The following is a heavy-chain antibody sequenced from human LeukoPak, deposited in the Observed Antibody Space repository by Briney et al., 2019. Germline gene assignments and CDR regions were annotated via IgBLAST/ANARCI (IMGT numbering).Heavy chain of an antibody. J-gene: IGHJ4*02. V-gene: IGHV4-39*07. Sequence: SETLSLTCTVSGDSISSSSYYWGWIRQPPGKGLEWIGEINHSGSTNYNPSLKSRVTISVDTSKNQFSLKLSSVTAADTAVYYCARSRGYSGYGQVDYWGQGTLVTVSS. CDR3: ARSRGYSGYGQVDY. D-gene: IGHD5-12*01. CDR1: GDSISSSSYY. CDR2: INHSGST.